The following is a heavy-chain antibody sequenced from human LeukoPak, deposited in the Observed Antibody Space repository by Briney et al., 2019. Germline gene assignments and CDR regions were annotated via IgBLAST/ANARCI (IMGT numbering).Heavy chain of an antibody. Sequence: GGSLRLSCAASGFTFSSYAMSWVRQAPGKGLEWVSAISGSGGSTHYADSVKGRFTISRDNSKNTLYLQMNSLRAEDTAVYYCASDIPLGNAFDIWGQGTMVTVSS. V-gene: IGHV3-23*01. J-gene: IGHJ3*02. CDR1: GFTFSSYA. CDR3: ASDIPLGNAFDI. D-gene: IGHD7-27*01. CDR2: ISGSGGST.